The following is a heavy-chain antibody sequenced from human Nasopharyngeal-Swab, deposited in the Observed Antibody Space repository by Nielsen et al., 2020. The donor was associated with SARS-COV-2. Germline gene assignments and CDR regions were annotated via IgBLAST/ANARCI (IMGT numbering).Heavy chain of an antibody. CDR1: GGSFSGYY. J-gene: IGHJ5*02. V-gene: IGHV4-34*01. D-gene: IGHD3-16*02. Sequence: SETLSLTCAVYGGSFSGYYWSWIRQPPGKGLEWIGEINHSGSTNYNPSLKSRVTISVDTSKNQFSLKLSSVTAADTAVYYCARGCYDYIWGSYRQGNWFDPWGQGTLVTVPS. CDR3: ARGCYDYIWGSYRQGNWFDP. CDR2: INHSGST.